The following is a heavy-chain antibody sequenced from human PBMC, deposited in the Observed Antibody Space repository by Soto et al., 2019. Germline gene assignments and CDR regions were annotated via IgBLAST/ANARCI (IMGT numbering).Heavy chain of an antibody. Sequence: QVQLVQSGAEVKKPGSSVKVSCKASGGTFSSYAISWVRQAPGQGLEWMGGIIPIFGTANYAQKFEGRVTITADESTSTDYMELSSLRSEDTALYYCARNYDYCSITSCYGDYYYGMDVWGEGTTVTVSS. J-gene: IGHJ6*04. V-gene: IGHV1-69*01. CDR2: IIPIFGTA. D-gene: IGHD2-2*01. CDR1: GGTFSSYA. CDR3: ARNYDYCSITSCYGDYYYGMDV.